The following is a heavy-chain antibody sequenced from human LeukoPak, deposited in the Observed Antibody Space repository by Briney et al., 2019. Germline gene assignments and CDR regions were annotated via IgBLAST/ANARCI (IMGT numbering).Heavy chain of an antibody. CDR1: GGSISSGVNY. CDR2: IYNSGST. V-gene: IGHV4-31*03. Sequence: SQTLSLTRTVSGGSISSGVNYWSWIRQHPGKGLEWIGYIYNSGSTYYNPPLKSRVTISVDTSTNQLSLKLSSVTAADTAVYYCARDLGAYGYHDYWGQGTLVTVSS. D-gene: IGHD5-12*01. J-gene: IGHJ4*02. CDR3: ARDLGAYGYHDY.